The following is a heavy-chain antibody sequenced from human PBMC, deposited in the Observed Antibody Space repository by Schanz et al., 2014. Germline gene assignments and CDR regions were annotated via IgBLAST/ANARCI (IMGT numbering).Heavy chain of an antibody. J-gene: IGHJ6*02. CDR1: GFSVTQGY. D-gene: IGHD3-10*01. Sequence: DVQLVESGGGLIQPGGSLRLSCAASGFSVTQGYISWVRQAPGKGLEWVSLIDHTGNTYYADSVKGRFTVSRDNSKNTLYLQMNSLRAEDTAVYYCAKDRLYPSGTYPYGMDVWGQGTTVTVSS. CDR3: AKDRLYPSGTYPYGMDV. V-gene: IGHV3-53*01. CDR2: IDHTGNT.